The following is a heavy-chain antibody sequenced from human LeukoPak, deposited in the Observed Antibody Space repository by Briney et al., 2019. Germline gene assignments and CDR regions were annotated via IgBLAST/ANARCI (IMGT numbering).Heavy chain of an antibody. CDR1: GGSISSSNW. J-gene: IGHJ4*02. D-gene: IGHD6-13*01. Sequence: SETLSLTCAVSGGSISSSNWWSWVRQPPGKGLEWIGEIYHSGSTNYNPSLKSRVTISVDKSTNQFSLKLSSVTAADTAVYYCARDSSSSWYYFDYWGQGTLVTVSS. CDR3: ARDSSSSWYYFDY. V-gene: IGHV4-4*02. CDR2: IYHSGST.